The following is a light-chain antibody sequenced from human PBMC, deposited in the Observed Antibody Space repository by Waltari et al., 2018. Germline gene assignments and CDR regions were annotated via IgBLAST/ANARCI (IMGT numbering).Light chain of an antibody. Sequence: QSVLTQPPSASGTPGQRVTISCSASSSNIGSNYVYWYQQLPGTAPKLLIYRNNQRPSGVPDRFSGSKSGTSVSLAISGLRSEDEADYYCAAWDDSLSGPVFGGGTKLTVL. CDR3: AAWDDSLSGPV. CDR1: SSNIGSNY. CDR2: RNN. J-gene: IGLJ2*01. V-gene: IGLV1-47*01.